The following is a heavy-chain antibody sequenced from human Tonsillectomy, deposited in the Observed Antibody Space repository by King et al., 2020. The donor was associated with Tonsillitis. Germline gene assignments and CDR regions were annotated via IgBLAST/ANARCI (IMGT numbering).Heavy chain of an antibody. D-gene: IGHD5-18*01. V-gene: IGHV4-31*03. CDR1: GGSISSGGYY. CDR3: ARVTSDQWLPLEKNWFDP. CDR2: IYYSGST. Sequence: VQLQESGPGLVKPSQTLSLTCTVSGGSISSGGYYWSWMRQHPGKGLEWIGYIYYSGSTYYNPSLKSRVTISVDTSKNQFSLKLGSVTAADTAVYYCARVTSDQWLPLEKNWFDPWGQGTLVTVSS. J-gene: IGHJ5*02.